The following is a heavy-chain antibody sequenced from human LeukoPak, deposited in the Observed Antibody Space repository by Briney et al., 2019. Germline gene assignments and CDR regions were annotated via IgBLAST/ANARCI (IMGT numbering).Heavy chain of an antibody. CDR1: GFRFSNNA. D-gene: IGHD3-16*01. CDR2: ISGSGGFT. J-gene: IGHJ6*04. Sequence: PGGSLRLSCAASGFRFSNNAMNWVRQAPGKGLEWVSAISGSGGFTYYADSVRGRFTISRDNSKNTLYLQMNSLRAEDTAVYYCVKDRALGITYYHYVMDVWGKGTTVTVST. CDR3: VKDRALGITYYHYVMDV. V-gene: IGHV3-23*01.